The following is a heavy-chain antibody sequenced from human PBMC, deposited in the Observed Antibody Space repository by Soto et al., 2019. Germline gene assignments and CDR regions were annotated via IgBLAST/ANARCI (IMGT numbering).Heavy chain of an antibody. CDR2: IYWDDDN. CDR1: GFSLSTSGVG. J-gene: IGHJ5*02. D-gene: IGHD3-10*01. CDR3: AHIASYYQFDWFDP. V-gene: IGHV2-5*02. Sequence: QITLKESGPTLVKPTQTLTLTCTFSGFSLSTSGVGVGWIRQPPGKALEWLALIYWDDDNRYSPSLKSRLTIPKEYHTNQVVLTRTNMDPVDPATYYCAHIASYYQFDWFDPWGQGTLVTVSS.